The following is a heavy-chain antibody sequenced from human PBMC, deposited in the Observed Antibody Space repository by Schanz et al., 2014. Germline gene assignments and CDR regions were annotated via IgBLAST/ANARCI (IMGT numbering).Heavy chain of an antibody. D-gene: IGHD1-26*01. J-gene: IGHJ4*02. CDR1: GDSIGTYQ. CDR3: ARSLGINYFDY. V-gene: IGHV4-59*01. CDR2: VYYGGRT. Sequence: QVQLQESGPGLVKPSETLSLTCTVSGDSIGTYQWSWIRQPPGKGLEWIGYVYYGGRTNYNPSLKSRVTISVDTSKNQFSLKLSSVTAADTAVYYCARSLGINYFDYWGQGTLVTVSS.